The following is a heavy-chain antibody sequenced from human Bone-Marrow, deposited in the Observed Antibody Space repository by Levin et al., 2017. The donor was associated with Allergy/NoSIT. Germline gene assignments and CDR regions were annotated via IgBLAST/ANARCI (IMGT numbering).Heavy chain of an antibody. J-gene: IGHJ5*02. CDR2: TYYRSKGYD. V-gene: IGHV6-1*01. CDR3: ARETKTTTVTTMRGWYDP. D-gene: IGHD4-17*01. Sequence: QTLSLTCAISGDSVSSSSSAWNWIRQSPSRGLEWLGRTYYRSKGYDDYAVSVKSRIIINADTSKNQFSLQLSSVTPEDTAVYYCARETKTTTVTTMRGWYDPWGQGTLVTVSS. CDR1: GDSVSSSSSA.